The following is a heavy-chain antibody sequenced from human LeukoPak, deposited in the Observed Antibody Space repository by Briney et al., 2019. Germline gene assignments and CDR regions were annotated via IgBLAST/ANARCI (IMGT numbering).Heavy chain of an antibody. Sequence: GGSLRLSRAASGFTFSSYGMHWVRQAPGKGLEWVAFIRYDGSNKYYADSVKGRFTISRDNSKNTLYLQMNSLRAEDTAVYYCARRRDSGSLQHFDYWGQGTLVTVSS. CDR3: ARRRDSGSLQHFDY. V-gene: IGHV3-30*02. CDR1: GFTFSSYG. J-gene: IGHJ4*02. D-gene: IGHD1-26*01. CDR2: IRYDGSNK.